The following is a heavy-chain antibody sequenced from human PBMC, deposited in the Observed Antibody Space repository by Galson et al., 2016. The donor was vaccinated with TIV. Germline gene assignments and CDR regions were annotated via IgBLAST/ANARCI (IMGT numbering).Heavy chain of an antibody. CDR3: ARAVGFYEYNWFDP. D-gene: IGHD5/OR15-5a*01. J-gene: IGHJ5*02. CDR2: ISYSGST. Sequence: KTLSLTCTVSGGSVSSGSYYWSWIRQPPGKGLEYIGYISYSGSTNYNSSLKSRVTISVDTSKNQFSLRLKYVTPADTAVYYCARAVGFYEYNWFDPWGQGTLVTVSS. V-gene: IGHV4-61*01. CDR1: GGSVSSGSYY.